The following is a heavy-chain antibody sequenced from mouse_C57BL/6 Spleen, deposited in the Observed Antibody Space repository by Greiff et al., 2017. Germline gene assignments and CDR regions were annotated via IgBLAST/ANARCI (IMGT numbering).Heavy chain of an antibody. D-gene: IGHD1-1*01. V-gene: IGHV14-1*01. CDR1: GFNIKDYY. CDR2: IDPEDGDT. J-gene: IGHJ2*01. CDR3: YARRVVPFDY. Sequence: VQLQQSGAELVRPGASVKLSCTASGFNIKDYYMHWVKQRPEQGLEWIGRIDPEDGDTEYAPKFQGKATMTADTSSNTAYLQLSRLTSEDTAVYYCYARRVVPFDYWGQGTTLTVSS.